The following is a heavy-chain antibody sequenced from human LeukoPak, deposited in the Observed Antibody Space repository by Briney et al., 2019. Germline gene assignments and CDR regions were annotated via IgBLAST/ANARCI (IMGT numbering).Heavy chain of an antibody. V-gene: IGHV3-30*01. J-gene: IGHJ4*02. D-gene: IGHD6-25*01. Sequence: GSLRLSCAASGFTFSSYAMHWVRQAPGKGLEWVAVISYDGSKKYYADSVKGRFTISRDNSNKTLYQQMNSPRVEHTAVDYCGKDSRSAFYYWGQGTLVTASS. CDR2: ISYDGSKK. CDR3: GKDSRSAFYY. CDR1: GFTFSSYA.